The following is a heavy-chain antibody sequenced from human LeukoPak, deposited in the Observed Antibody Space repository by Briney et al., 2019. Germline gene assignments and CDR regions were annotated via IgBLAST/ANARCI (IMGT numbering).Heavy chain of an antibody. Sequence: SCKASGGTFISYAMHWVRQAPGKGLEWVALISYEGSNQYYADSVKGRFAISRDNSKNTLYLQMNSLRAEDTAVYYCARGCFWSGPNTRTPFYWGQGTLVTVSS. CDR1: GGTFISYA. CDR2: ISYEGSNQ. J-gene: IGHJ4*02. CDR3: ARGCFWSGPNTRTPFY. V-gene: IGHV3-30*09. D-gene: IGHD3-3*01.